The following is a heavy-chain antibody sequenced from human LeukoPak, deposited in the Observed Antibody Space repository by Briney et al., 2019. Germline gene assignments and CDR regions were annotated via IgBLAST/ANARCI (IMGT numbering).Heavy chain of an antibody. J-gene: IGHJ4*02. Sequence: GGSLRLSCVASGFAFSSYWMSWVRQAPGKGLEWVSSISSSSSYIYYADSVKGRFTISRDNAKNSLYLQMNSLRAEDTAVYYCARVVSSWYDYWGQGTLVTVSS. CDR1: GFAFSSYW. CDR2: ISSSSSYI. V-gene: IGHV3-21*01. D-gene: IGHD6-13*01. CDR3: ARVVSSWYDY.